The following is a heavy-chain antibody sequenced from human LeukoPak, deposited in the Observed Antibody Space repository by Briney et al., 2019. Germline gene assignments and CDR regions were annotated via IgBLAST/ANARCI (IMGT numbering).Heavy chain of an antibody. CDR3: ATSQGPLDWFDP. V-gene: IGHV1-69*05. D-gene: IGHD1-26*01. J-gene: IGHJ5*02. CDR2: IIPIFGTA. CDR1: GGTFSSYA. Sequence: SVKVSCKASGGTFSSYAISWVRQAPGQGLEWMGGIIPIFGTANYAQKFQGRVTITTDESTSTAYMELSSLRSEDTAVYYCATSQGPLDWFDPWGQGTLVTVSS.